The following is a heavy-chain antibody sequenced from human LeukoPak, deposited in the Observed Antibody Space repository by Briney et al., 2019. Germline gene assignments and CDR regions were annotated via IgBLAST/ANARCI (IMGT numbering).Heavy chain of an antibody. CDR1: GYTFTIYY. Sequence: ASLKVSPKASGYTFTIYYMHWVRQAPGQGLEWMALINPSGGSTSYAQKLQGRVTITRDTSTSTVYMELSSLRSEDTAVYYCARDPHCYDSSGSWYYFDYWSQGTLVTVS. CDR3: ARDPHCYDSSGSWYYFDY. V-gene: IGHV1-46*01. CDR2: INPSGGST. J-gene: IGHJ4*02. D-gene: IGHD3-22*01.